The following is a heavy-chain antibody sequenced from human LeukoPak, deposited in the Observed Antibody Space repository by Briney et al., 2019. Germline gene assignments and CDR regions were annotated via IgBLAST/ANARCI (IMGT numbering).Heavy chain of an antibody. D-gene: IGHD2-2*01. Sequence: SVKVSCKASGGTFSSYAISWVRQAPGQGLEWMGGIIPIFGTANYAQKFQGRVTITADESTSTAYMELSSLRSEDTAVYYCARGLGCSSTSCPPNWFDPWGQGTLVTVSS. J-gene: IGHJ5*02. CDR2: IIPIFGTA. CDR3: ARGLGCSSTSCPPNWFDP. CDR1: GGTFSSYA. V-gene: IGHV1-69*01.